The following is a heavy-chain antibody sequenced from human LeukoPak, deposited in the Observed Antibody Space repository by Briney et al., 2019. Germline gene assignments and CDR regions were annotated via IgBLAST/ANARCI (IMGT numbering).Heavy chain of an antibody. J-gene: IGHJ4*02. CDR1: GFTVSDYH. CDR3: ARDSGSKFDY. D-gene: IGHD1-26*01. CDR2: IHTGGNT. V-gene: IGHV3-53*01. Sequence: PGGSLRLSCAASGFTVSDYHMNWVRQAPGKGLEWVSLIHTGGNTYYADSAKGRFTVSRDTSKNTLYLQMNSLRAEDTAVYYCARDSGSKFDYWGQGTLVTVSS.